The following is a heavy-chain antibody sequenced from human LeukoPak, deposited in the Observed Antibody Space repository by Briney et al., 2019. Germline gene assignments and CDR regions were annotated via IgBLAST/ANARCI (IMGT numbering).Heavy chain of an antibody. J-gene: IGHJ4*02. CDR1: GGSISSGSYY. Sequence: NPSETLSLTCTASGGSISSGSYYWSWIRQPAGKGLEWIGRIYTSGSTNYNPALKSRVTISVETSKNQFSLKLSSVTAADTAVYYCASFIVGATTGDYWGQGTLVTVSS. CDR2: IYTSGST. CDR3: ASFIVGATTGDY. D-gene: IGHD1-26*01. V-gene: IGHV4-61*02.